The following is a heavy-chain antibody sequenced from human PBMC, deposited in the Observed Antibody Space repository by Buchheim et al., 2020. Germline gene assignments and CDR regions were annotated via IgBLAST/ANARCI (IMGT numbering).Heavy chain of an antibody. Sequence: EVQLLESGGGLVQPGGSLRLSCAASGFTFSSYAMSWVRQAPGKGLEWVSAISGSGGSTYYADSVKGRFTISRDNSKNTLYLQMNSLRAEDTAVYYCAKGSWFDLDLTGYYTAANWYFDLWGRGTL. D-gene: IGHD3-9*01. J-gene: IGHJ2*01. CDR2: ISGSGGST. CDR3: AKGSWFDLDLTGYYTAANWYFDL. CDR1: GFTFSSYA. V-gene: IGHV3-23*01.